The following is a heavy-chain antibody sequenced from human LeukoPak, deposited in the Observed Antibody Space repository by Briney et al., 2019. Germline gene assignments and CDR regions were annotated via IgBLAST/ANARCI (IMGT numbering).Heavy chain of an antibody. D-gene: IGHD2-2*01. Sequence: GGSLRLSCAASGFTFSYSPMSWVGPAPGKGLEWFSALSGSGGSTYYADSVKGRFTISRDNSKNTLYLQMNSLRAEDTAVYYCAKAIVVVPAAISGAFDYWGQGTLVTVSS. CDR3: AKAIVVVPAAISGAFDY. J-gene: IGHJ4*02. CDR1: GFTFSYSP. V-gene: IGHV3-23*01. CDR2: LSGSGGST.